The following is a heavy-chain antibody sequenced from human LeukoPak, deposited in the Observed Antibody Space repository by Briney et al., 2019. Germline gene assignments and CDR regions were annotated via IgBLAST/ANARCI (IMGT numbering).Heavy chain of an antibody. CDR1: GASMTDHY. CDR3: AGTVMSGYSYPYGF. V-gene: IGHV4-59*11. J-gene: IGHJ3*01. D-gene: IGHD5-18*01. CDR2: IYFTGST. Sequence: SETLSLTCTVSGASMTDHYWNWIRQPPGKGLEWIGHIYFTGSTRSNPSLKSRVSLSMDRSKSEFSLTLTSVTAADTAVYYCAGTVMSGYSYPYGFWGQGTTVTVSS.